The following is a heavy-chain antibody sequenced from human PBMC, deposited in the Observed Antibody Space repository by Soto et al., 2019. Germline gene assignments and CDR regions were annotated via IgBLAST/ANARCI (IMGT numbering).Heavy chain of an antibody. CDR1: GGTFRNYP. V-gene: IGHV1-69*04. Sequence: SVKVSCTASGGTFRNYPINWVRQAPGQGLEWMGSIFPLTDIPDYAQNFQARLTISADKSTSTAYMELSSLTSDDTAMYFCARGPLVVLNYFESWGQGTLVTVSS. J-gene: IGHJ4*02. CDR2: IFPLTDIP. CDR3: ARGPLVVLNYFES.